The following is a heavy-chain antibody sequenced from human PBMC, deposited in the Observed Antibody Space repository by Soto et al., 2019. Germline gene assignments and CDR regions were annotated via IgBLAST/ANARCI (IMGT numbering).Heavy chain of an antibody. CDR1: GFRFSSYS. CDR3: GKDWAGIAVAGIDY. Sequence: EVQLLESGGALVQPGGSLRLSCVGSGFRFSSYSMTWVRQAPGKGLEWVSAITGSGDRAYSADSVRGRFTISRDNSKNTLYLQMNSLRAEDTAVYHCGKDWAGIAVAGIDYWGQGTLVTVSS. V-gene: IGHV3-23*01. J-gene: IGHJ4*02. D-gene: IGHD6-19*01. CDR2: ITGSGDRA.